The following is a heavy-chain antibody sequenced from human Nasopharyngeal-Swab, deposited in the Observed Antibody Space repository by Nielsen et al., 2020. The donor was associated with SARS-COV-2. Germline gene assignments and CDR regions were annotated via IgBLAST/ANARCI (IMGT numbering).Heavy chain of an antibody. CDR2: IYYSGST. Sequence: SETLSLTCTVSGGSISSYYWSWIRQPPGKGLEWIGYIYYSGSTYYNPSLKSRVTISVDTSKNQFSLKLSSVTAADTAVYYCAREKLGEGGAFDIWGQGTMVTVSS. CDR3: AREKLGEGGAFDI. J-gene: IGHJ3*02. V-gene: IGHV4-59*12. D-gene: IGHD3-10*01. CDR1: GGSISSYY.